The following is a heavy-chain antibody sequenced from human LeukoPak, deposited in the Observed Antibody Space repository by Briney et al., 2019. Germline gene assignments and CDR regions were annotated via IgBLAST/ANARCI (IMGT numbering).Heavy chain of an antibody. V-gene: IGHV4-4*09. CDR1: GGSISSYY. Sequence: PSETLSLTCTVSGGSISSYYWSWIRQPPGKGLEWIGYIYTSGSTNYNPSLKSRVTISVDTSKNQFSLKLSSVTAADTAVYYCARHNDFWSGYAFDYWGQGTLVTVSS. CDR2: IYTSGST. J-gene: IGHJ4*02. CDR3: ARHNDFWSGYAFDY. D-gene: IGHD3-3*01.